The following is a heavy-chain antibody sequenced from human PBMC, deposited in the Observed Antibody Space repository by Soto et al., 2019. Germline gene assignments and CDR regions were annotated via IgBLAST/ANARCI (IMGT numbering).Heavy chain of an antibody. D-gene: IGHD6-13*01. CDR1: GGSFSGYY. J-gene: IGHJ4*02. CDR2: INHSGST. CDR3: AREKYSSSWLRDY. V-gene: IGHV4-34*01. Sequence: QVQLQQWGAGLLKPSETLSLTCAVYGGSFSGYYWSWIRQPPGKGLEWIGEINHSGSTNYNPSLQSRVTISVDTSKNQFSLKLSSVTAADTAVYYCAREKYSSSWLRDYWGQGTLVTVSS.